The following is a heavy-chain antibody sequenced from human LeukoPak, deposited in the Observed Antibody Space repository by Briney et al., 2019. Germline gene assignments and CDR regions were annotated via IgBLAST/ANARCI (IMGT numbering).Heavy chain of an antibody. CDR3: ARGRSPGTSMEYYYYMDV. CDR2: MNPNSGTT. Sequence: ASVKVSCKASGYTFISYDINWVRQATGQGLEWMGWMNPNSGTTGCAQRFLGRATITRNTSISTTYMELSSLRSEDTAVYYCARGRSPGTSMEYYYYMDVWGKGTTVTVSS. CDR1: GYTFISYD. V-gene: IGHV1-8*01. D-gene: IGHD1-1*01. J-gene: IGHJ6*03.